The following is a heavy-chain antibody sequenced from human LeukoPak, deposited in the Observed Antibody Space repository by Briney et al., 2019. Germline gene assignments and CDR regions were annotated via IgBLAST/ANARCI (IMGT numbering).Heavy chain of an antibody. CDR2: MSRGGGT. CDR1: GFSITDSF. CDR3: ARGRAETTIFDY. J-gene: IGHJ4*02. Sequence: GGSLRLSCAASGFSITDSFMAWVRQAPGKGLQWVSHMSRGGGTEDAASVKGRFTASRDTAKNIFYLQMSSLRAEDTAMYFCARGRAETTIFDYWGQGALVTVSS. V-gene: IGHV3-53*01. D-gene: IGHD5-12*01.